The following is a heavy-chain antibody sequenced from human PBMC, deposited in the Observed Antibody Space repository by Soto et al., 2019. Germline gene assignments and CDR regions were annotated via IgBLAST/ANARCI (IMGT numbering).Heavy chain of an antibody. J-gene: IGHJ2*01. V-gene: IGHV4-61*01. CDR2: VYYTGVT. CDR1: GGSVNSDSFY. D-gene: IGHD6-6*01. CDR3: APVLDSSSHFDL. Sequence: QVQLQESGPGLVKPSETLSLTCTVSGGSVNSDSFYWTWVRQSPGKLEYLGYVYYTGVTNYNPSLQSRPPASVDTSKNQFSPPLSSVAAADAGVYSCAPVLDSSSHFDLWGRGTLVTVSS.